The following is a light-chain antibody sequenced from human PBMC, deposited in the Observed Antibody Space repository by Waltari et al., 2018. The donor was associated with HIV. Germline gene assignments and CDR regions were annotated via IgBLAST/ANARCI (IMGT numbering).Light chain of an antibody. V-gene: IGKV3-20*01. J-gene: IGKJ2*01. CDR1: QSVSRNY. CDR3: QQYGSSPYT. Sequence: ESVLTQSPGTLSLSPGERVTLSCRASQSVSRNYLAWYQQKPGQAPRLLIYGASSRATGIPDRFSGGGSGTDFTLTISRLEPEDFVVYYCQQYGSSPYTFGQGTKLEIK. CDR2: GAS.